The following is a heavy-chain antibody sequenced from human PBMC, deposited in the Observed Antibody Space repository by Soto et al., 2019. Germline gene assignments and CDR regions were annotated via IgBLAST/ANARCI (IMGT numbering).Heavy chain of an antibody. Sequence: PSETLYLTCAVSGGSIRSSYWSRIRQPQGKGLEWIGFISYSGRVNYNPSLKSRLTISRDTSKTQFSLELTSVTAADTAVYYCATFPDGGELSPSNCYVSWGQGARFTVFS. CDR1: GGSIRSSY. J-gene: IGHJ5*02. CDR2: ISYSGRV. CDR3: ATFPDGGELSPSNCYVS. D-gene: IGHD3-16*02. V-gene: IGHV4-59*08.